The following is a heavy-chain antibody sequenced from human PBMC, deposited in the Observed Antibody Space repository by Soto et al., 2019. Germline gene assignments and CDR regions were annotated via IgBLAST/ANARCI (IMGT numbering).Heavy chain of an antibody. CDR1: GGSINSGGYY. D-gene: IGHD4-17*01. CDR2: IYYSGST. CDR3: ARSGSTVVTEYYFDY. V-gene: IGHV4-31*03. J-gene: IGHJ4*02. Sequence: QVQLQESGPGLVKPSQTLSLTCTVSGGSINSGGYYWSWIRQHPGKGLEWIGYIYYSGSTYYNPSLKSRVTISVDTSKNQFSLKLSSVTAADTAVYYCARSGSTVVTEYYFDYWGQGTLVTVSS.